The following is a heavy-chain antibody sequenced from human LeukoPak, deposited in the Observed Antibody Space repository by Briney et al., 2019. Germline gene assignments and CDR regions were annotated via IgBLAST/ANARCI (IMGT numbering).Heavy chain of an antibody. J-gene: IGHJ4*02. V-gene: IGHV3-66*01. CDR3: ARGQIDLLRNYFDS. D-gene: IGHD3-22*01. CDR1: GFIVSHKY. CDR2: IYTAGNT. Sequence: GGSLRLSCAASGFIVSHKYMAWVRQAPGKGLEWLSIIYTAGNTVSAESVKGRFIISRDNSRNTVHLQMNSLRDDDTAVYYYARGQIDLLRNYFDSWGPGTLVAVSS.